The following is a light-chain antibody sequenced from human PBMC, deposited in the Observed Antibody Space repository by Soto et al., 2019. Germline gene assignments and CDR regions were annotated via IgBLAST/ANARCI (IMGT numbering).Light chain of an antibody. Sequence: VLTQSPGTLSLSPGERATLSCRASQSVTSTYLAWYQQKPGQAPRLLIYGASSRATGVPDRFSGSGSGTDFTFTISRLEPEDFAVYFCHHYASTFGQGTKVEIK. CDR2: GAS. V-gene: IGKV3-20*01. CDR3: HHYAST. CDR1: QSVTSTY. J-gene: IGKJ1*01.